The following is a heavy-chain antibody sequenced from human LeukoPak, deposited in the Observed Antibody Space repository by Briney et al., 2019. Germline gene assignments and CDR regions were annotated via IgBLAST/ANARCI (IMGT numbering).Heavy chain of an antibody. J-gene: IGHJ1*01. CDR3: ARLVWDPQYFQH. CDR1: GYTFTSYD. D-gene: IGHD3-16*01. CDR2: ISYDGSNK. Sequence: SCKASGYTFTSYDINWVRQAPGKGLEWVAVISYDGSNKYYADSVKGRFTISRDNSKNTLYLQMNSLRAEDTAVYYCARLVWDPQYFQHWGQGTLVTVSS. V-gene: IGHV3-30-3*01.